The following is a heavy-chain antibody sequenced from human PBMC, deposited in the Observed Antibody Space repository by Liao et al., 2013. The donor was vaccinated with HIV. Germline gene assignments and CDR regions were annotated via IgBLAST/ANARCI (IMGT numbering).Heavy chain of an antibody. CDR2: IFYTGRT. J-gene: IGHJ4*02. Sequence: QVQLQESGPGLVKPSETLSLTCSVSGGSISSSIYYWGWVRQPPGRGLEWIGSIFYTGRTNFNPSLKSRLTISVDTSKNQFSLRLSSVTAPDTAVYYCARDMDGFQPNYFDYWGQGILVTVSS. CDR1: GGSISSSIYY. D-gene: IGHD1-14*01. CDR3: ARDMDGFQPNYFDY. V-gene: IGHV4-39*07.